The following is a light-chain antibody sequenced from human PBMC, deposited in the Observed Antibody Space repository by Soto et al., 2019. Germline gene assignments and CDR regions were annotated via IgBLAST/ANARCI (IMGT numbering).Light chain of an antibody. Sequence: HSALTQPPSASGSPGQSVTISCTGTSSDVGGYNYVSWYQQHPGKVPKLMIYEVSKRPSGVPDRFSGSKSGNTASLTVSGLQADDEADYYCSSYAGSNLVLFGGGTKLTVL. CDR2: EVS. J-gene: IGLJ2*01. CDR3: SSYAGSNLVL. CDR1: SSDVGGYNY. V-gene: IGLV2-8*01.